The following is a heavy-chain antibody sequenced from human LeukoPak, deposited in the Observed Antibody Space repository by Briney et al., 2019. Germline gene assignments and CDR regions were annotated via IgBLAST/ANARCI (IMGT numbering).Heavy chain of an antibody. D-gene: IGHD2-2*01. V-gene: IGHV1-18*01. CDR2: ISAYNGNT. CDR3: ARAIVVVPAAELGTYYFDY. Sequence: GASVKVSCKASGYTFTSYGISWVRQAPGQGLEWMGCISAYNGNTNYAQKLQGRVTMTTDTATSTAYMELRSLRSDDTAVYYCARAIVVVPAAELGTYYFDYWGQRTLVTVSS. J-gene: IGHJ4*02. CDR1: GYTFTSYG.